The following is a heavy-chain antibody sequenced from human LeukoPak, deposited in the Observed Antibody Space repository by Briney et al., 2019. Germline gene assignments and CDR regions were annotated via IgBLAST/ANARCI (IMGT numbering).Heavy chain of an antibody. Sequence: SETLSLTCTVSGDSMSSYYWSWIRQPAGKGLEWIGRIYTSGSTNYNPSLKSRVTMSVDTSKNQFSLKLSSVTAADTAVYYCARRLGRKFGERFYYYHYMDVWGKGTTVTISS. CDR3: ARRLGRKFGERFYYYHYMDV. CDR1: GDSMSSYY. D-gene: IGHD3-10*01. V-gene: IGHV4-4*07. J-gene: IGHJ6*03. CDR2: IYTSGST.